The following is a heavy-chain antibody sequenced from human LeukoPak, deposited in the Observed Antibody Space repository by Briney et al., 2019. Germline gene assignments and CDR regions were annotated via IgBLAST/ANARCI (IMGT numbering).Heavy chain of an antibody. CDR2: IYSGGST. J-gene: IGHJ4*02. CDR1: GFIASSNY. Sequence: PGGSLRLPCVVSGFIASSNYMSWVRQAPGKGLEWISLIYSGGSTYYADSVMGRFTISRDSSKTTLFLQMNSLRAEDTAVYYCATGGRSGVALEQWGQGPLVTVSS. D-gene: IGHD3-3*01. CDR3: ATGGRSGVALEQ. V-gene: IGHV3-53*01.